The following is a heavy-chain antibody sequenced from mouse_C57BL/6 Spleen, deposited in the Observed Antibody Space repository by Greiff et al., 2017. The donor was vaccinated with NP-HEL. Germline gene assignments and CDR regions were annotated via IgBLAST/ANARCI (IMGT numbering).Heavy chain of an antibody. CDR2: ISYDGSN. J-gene: IGHJ3*01. Sequence: EVQLQQSGPGLVKPSQSLSLTCSVTGYSITSGYYWNWIRQFPGNKLEWMGYISYDGSNNYNPSLKNRISITRDTSKNQFFLKLNSVTTEDTATYDCARRDEGEFAYWGQGTLVTVSA. D-gene: IGHD3-3*01. V-gene: IGHV3-6*01. CDR1: GYSITSGYY. CDR3: ARRDEGEFAY.